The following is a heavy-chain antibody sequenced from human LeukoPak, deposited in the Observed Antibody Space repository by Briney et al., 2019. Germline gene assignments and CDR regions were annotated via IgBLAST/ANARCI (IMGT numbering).Heavy chain of an antibody. CDR1: GGAISRGGYY. V-gene: IGHV4-61*08. CDR3: ARQAYDSSDAFDI. J-gene: IGHJ3*02. D-gene: IGHD3-22*01. Sequence: SQTLSLTCAVAGGAISRGGYYLSWIRQPPGKGLEWIGYIYYSGSTNYNPSLKSRVTISVVTSKNQFSLKLSSVTAADTAVYYCARQAYDSSDAFDIWGQGTMVSVSS. CDR2: IYYSGST.